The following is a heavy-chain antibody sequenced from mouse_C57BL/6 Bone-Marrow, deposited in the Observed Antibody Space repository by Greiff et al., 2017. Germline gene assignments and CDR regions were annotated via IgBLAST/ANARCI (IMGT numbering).Heavy chain of an antibody. V-gene: IGHV1-52*01. D-gene: IGHD2-3*01. CDR3: ARWGDGYYGFAY. CDR1: GYTFTSYW. J-gene: IGHJ3*01. CDR2: IDPSDSET. Sequence: VQLQQPGAELVRPGSSVKLSCKASGYTFTSYWMHWVKQRPIRGLEWIGNIDPSDSETHYNQKFKDKATLTVDKSSSTAYMQLSSLTSEDSAVYYCARWGDGYYGFAYWGQGTLVTVSA.